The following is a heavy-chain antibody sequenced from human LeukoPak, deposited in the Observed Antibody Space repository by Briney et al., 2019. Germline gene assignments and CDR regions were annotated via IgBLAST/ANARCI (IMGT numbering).Heavy chain of an antibody. CDR1: GFTFDDYT. V-gene: IGHV3-43*01. CDR2: ISWDGGST. D-gene: IGHD6-13*01. CDR3: AKDRGEGGYSSSWLDY. J-gene: IGHJ4*02. Sequence: GGSLRLSCAASGFTFDDYTMHWVRQAPGKGLEWVSLISWDGGSTYYADSVEGRFTISRDNSKNSLYLQMNSLRTEDTALYYCAKDRGEGGYSSSWLDYWGQGTLVTVSS.